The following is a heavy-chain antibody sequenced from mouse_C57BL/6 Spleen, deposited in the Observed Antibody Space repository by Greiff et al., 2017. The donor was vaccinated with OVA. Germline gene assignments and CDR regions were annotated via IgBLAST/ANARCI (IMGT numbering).Heavy chain of an antibody. CDR1: GFAFSDYG. CDR3: AREDYGIWFAC. Sequence: EVQGVESGGGLVKPGGSLKLSCAASGFAFSDYGMHWVRQAPEKGLEWVAYISSGSSTIYYAVTVKGRFTISRDNAKNTLFLQMTSLGSEDTAMCYCAREDYGIWFACWGQGTLVTVSA. V-gene: IGHV5-17*01. CDR2: ISSGSSTI. J-gene: IGHJ3*01. D-gene: IGHD1-1*01.